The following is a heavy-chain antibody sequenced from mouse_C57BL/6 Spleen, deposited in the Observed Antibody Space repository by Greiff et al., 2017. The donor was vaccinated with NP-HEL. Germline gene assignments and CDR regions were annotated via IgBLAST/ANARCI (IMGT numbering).Heavy chain of an antibody. CDR2: ISNLAYSI. V-gene: IGHV5-15*04. CDR1: GFTFSDYG. D-gene: IGHD1-1*01. J-gene: IGHJ2*01. CDR3: ARQGDYYGSSNYFDY. Sequence: EVMLVESGGGLVQPGGSLKLSCAASGFTFSDYGMAWVRQAPRKGPEWVAFISNLAYSIYYADTVTGRFPISRENAKNTLYLEMSSLRSEDTAMYYCARQGDYYGSSNYFDYWGQGTTLTVSS.